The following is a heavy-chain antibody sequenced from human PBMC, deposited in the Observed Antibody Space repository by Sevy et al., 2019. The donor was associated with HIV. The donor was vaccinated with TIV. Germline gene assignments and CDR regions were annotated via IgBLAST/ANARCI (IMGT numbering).Heavy chain of an antibody. CDR2: ISGSADAT. V-gene: IGHV3-23*01. CDR3: VKEVSQYSYSDY. J-gene: IGHJ4*02. CDR1: GFTFSNYA. D-gene: IGHD5-18*01. Sequence: GGSLRLSCAASGFTFSNYAMSWVRQTPGKGLEWVSAISGSADATYYTDSVKGRCTISRVNSKNTVYLQMNSLRAEDTAVYYCVKEVSQYSYSDYWGQGTLVTVSS.